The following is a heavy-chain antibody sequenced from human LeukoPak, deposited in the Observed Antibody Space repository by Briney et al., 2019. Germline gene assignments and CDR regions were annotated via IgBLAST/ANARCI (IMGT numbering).Heavy chain of an antibody. J-gene: IGHJ6*03. CDR3: ARSSRPPAKQLVLGYYYYYMDV. CDR1: GGSISSYY. CDR2: INHSGST. D-gene: IGHD6-6*01. V-gene: IGHV4-34*01. Sequence: SETLSLTCTVSGGSISSYYWSWIRQPPGKGLEWIGEINHSGSTNYNPSLKSRVTISVDTSKNQFSLKLSSVTAADTAVYYCARSSRPPAKQLVLGYYYYYMDVWGKGTTVTVSS.